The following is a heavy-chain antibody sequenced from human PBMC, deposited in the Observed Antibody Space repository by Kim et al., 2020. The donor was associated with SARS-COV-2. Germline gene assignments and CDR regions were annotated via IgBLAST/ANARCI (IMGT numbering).Heavy chain of an antibody. D-gene: IGHD4-17*01. CDR3: ARGLLGGGDYVQERKWDYYYYGMDV. J-gene: IGHJ6*02. CDR1: GFTFSSYW. CDR2: INSDGSST. Sequence: GGSLRLSCAASGFTFSSYWMHWVRQAPGKGLVWVSRINSDGSSTSYADSVKGRFTISRDNAKNTLYLQMNSLRAEDTAVYYCARGLLGGGDYVQERKWDYYYYGMDVWGQGTTVTVSS. V-gene: IGHV3-74*01.